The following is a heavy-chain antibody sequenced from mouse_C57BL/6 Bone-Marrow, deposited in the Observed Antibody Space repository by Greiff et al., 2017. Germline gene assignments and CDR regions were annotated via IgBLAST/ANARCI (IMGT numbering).Heavy chain of an antibody. CDR3: ARFPLYGYDVGRGYYFDY. Sequence: EVKLQQSGPELVKPGASVKIPCKASGYTFTDYNMDWVKPSHGKSLEWIGDINPNNGGTIYNQKFKGKATLTVDKSSSTAYMELRSLTFADTAVYYCARFPLYGYDVGRGYYFDYWGQGTTLTVSS. CDR1: GYTFTDYN. CDR2: INPNNGGT. V-gene: IGHV1-18*01. D-gene: IGHD2-2*01. J-gene: IGHJ2*01.